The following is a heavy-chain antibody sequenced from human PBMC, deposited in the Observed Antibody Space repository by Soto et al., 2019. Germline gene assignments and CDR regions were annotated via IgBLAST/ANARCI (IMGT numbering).Heavy chain of an antibody. Sequence: EVQLVESGGAVVQPGGSLRLSCAASGFTFNTYWMHWVRQVPGKGLVWVSRINSAGTITSYADSVRGRFTISRDNAKNKVYLQINVLRADVTAVYYCARDMTPAEAPGAEFDYWGQGTLVTVSS. CDR2: INSAGTIT. J-gene: IGHJ4*02. CDR1: GFTFNTYW. D-gene: IGHD4-17*01. V-gene: IGHV3-74*01. CDR3: ARDMTPAEAPGAEFDY.